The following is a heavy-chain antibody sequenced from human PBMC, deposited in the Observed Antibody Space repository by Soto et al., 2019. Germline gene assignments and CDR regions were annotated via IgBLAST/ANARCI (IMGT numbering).Heavy chain of an antibody. D-gene: IGHD1-7*01. J-gene: IGHJ4*02. CDR3: ARIGFPWNYVAYFDY. Sequence: ASETLSLTCTVSGGSISSYYWSWIRQPPGKGLEWIGYIYYSGSTNYNPSLKSRVTISVDTSKNQFSLKLSSVTAADTAVYYCARIGFPWNYVAYFDYWGQGTLVTVSS. V-gene: IGHV4-59*01. CDR1: GGSISSYY. CDR2: IYYSGST.